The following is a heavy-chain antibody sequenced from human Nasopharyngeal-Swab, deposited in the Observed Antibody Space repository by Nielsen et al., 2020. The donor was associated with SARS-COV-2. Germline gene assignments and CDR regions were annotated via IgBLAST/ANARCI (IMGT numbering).Heavy chain of an antibody. V-gene: IGHV4-39*01. Sequence: SETLSLTCTVSGGSISSSSYYWGWIRQPPGKGLEWIGSIYYSGSTYYNPSLKSRVTISVDTSKNQFSLKLSSVTAADTAVYYCASSPEIRVRGVYFDYWGQGTLVTVSS. D-gene: IGHD1-14*01. J-gene: IGHJ4*02. CDR2: IYYSGST. CDR1: GGSISSSSYY. CDR3: ASSPEIRVRGVYFDY.